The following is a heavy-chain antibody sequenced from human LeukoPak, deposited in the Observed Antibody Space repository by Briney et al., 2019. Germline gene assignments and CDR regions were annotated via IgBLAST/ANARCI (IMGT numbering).Heavy chain of an antibody. CDR1: RATFTRHA. Sequence: AASVKLSCKASRATFTRHATSWVRQAPGQRLEWMGGIIPIFGTPNYAQKFQGRVTITADESTSTAYMELSSLRSEDTAVYYCARDRTGTTVTTAFDYWGQGTLVTVSS. CDR2: IIPIFGTP. V-gene: IGHV1-69*13. CDR3: ARDRTGTTVTTAFDY. J-gene: IGHJ4*02. D-gene: IGHD4-17*01.